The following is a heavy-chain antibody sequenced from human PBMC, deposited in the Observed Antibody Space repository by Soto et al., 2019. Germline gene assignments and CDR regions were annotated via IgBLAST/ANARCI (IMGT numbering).Heavy chain of an antibody. V-gene: IGHV3-23*01. J-gene: IGHJ4*02. CDR2: VSGSGEMT. Sequence: EVQLLESGGDLVQPGGSLRLACVASGFTFRGDAMSWVRQAPGKGLEWVSSVSGSGEMTHYADSVKGGFTISRDNSKNMLYLHMESLRVDDTAVYYCARSEMTYNWNDWGQGTLVTVSS. CDR1: GFTFRGDA. D-gene: IGHD1-20*01. CDR3: ARSEMTYNWND.